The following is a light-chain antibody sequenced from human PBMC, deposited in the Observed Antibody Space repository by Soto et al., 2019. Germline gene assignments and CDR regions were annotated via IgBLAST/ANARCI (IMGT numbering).Light chain of an antibody. Sequence: QSVLTQPPSVSGAPGQSVTIYCTGSSSNIGAGYDVHWYLQVPGTAPKLLVYTHNNRPSGVPDRFSGSTSGTSASLAITGLQSEDEADYYCQSYDSRLSAYVFGTGTKVTVL. J-gene: IGLJ1*01. CDR2: THN. V-gene: IGLV1-40*01. CDR1: SSNIGAGYD. CDR3: QSYDSRLSAYV.